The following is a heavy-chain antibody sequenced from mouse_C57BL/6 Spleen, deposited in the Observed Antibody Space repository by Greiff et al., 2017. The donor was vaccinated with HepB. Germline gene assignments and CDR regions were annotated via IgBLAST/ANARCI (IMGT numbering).Heavy chain of an antibody. J-gene: IGHJ3*01. CDR3: ARSGGSSSFAY. Sequence: EVKVVESGPELVKPGASVKISCKASGYSFTGYYMNWVKQSPEKSLEWIGEINPSTGGTTYNQKFKAKATLTVDKSSSTAYMQLKSLTSEDSAVYYCARSGGSSSFAYWGQGTLVTVSA. CDR2: INPSTGGT. V-gene: IGHV1-42*01. CDR1: GYSFTGYY. D-gene: IGHD1-1*01.